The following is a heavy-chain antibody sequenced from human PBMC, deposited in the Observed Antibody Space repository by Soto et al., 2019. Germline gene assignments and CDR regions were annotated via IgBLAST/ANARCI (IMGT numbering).Heavy chain of an antibody. Sequence: EVQLVESGGGLIQPGGSLRLSCSASGFTFSSNDMNWVRQAPGKRLEWVSLIYSGGSTYYADSVKGRFTISRDNSKNTLYLQMSSLRAEDAAVYYCATRPLFPGARWGQGTMVTVSS. J-gene: IGHJ3*01. D-gene: IGHD2-21*01. CDR1: GFTFSSND. V-gene: IGHV3-53*01. CDR2: IYSGGST. CDR3: ATRPLFPGAR.